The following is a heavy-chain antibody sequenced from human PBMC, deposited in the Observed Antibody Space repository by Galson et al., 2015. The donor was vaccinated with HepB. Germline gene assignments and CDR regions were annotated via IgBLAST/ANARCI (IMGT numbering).Heavy chain of an antibody. CDR3: ARVLGAYYLDTSGQIYGMNV. D-gene: IGHD3-22*01. Sequence: SLRLSCAASGFTFIRYWMTWVRQTPGKGLEWVANIKQDGSEKYYVDSVKGRFTISRDNAKNSLYLQMNSLRAEDTAVYSCARVLGAYYLDTSGQIYGMNVWGQGTTVTVSS. J-gene: IGHJ6*02. CDR1: GFTFIRYW. CDR2: IKQDGSEK. V-gene: IGHV3-7*01.